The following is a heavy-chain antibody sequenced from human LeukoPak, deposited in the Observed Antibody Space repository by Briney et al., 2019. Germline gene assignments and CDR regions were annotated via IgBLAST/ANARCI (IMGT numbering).Heavy chain of an antibody. CDR2: IYTSGST. D-gene: IGHD5-12*01. V-gene: IGHV4-4*07. CDR1: GGSISSYY. J-gene: IGHJ4*02. CDR3: ARDSRAISFDY. Sequence: SETLSLTCTVSGGSISSYYWSWIRQPAGEGLEWIGRIYTSGSTNYNPSLKSRVTMSVDTSKNQFSLKLSSMTAADTAVYYCARDSRAISFDYWGQGTLVTVSS.